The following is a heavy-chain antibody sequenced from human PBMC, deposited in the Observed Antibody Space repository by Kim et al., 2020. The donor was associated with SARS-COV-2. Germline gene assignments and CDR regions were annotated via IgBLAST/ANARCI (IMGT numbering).Heavy chain of an antibody. V-gene: IGHV3-23*03. CDR2: IYSGGSST. CDR1: GFTFSSYA. D-gene: IGHD6-13*01. Sequence: GGSLRLSCAASGFTFSSYAMSWVRQAPGKGLEWVSVIYSGGSSTYYADSVKGRFTISRDNSKNTLYLQMNSLRAEDTAVYYCAKDFDSSSWYYYYGMDVWGQGKTVTVSS. J-gene: IGHJ6*02. CDR3: AKDFDSSSWYYYYGMDV.